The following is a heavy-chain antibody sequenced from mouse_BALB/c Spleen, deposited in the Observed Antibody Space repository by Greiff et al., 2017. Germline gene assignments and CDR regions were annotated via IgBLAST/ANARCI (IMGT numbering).Heavy chain of an antibody. Sequence: EVQGVESGGGLVKPGGSLKLSCAASGFTFSSYTMSWVRQTPEKRLEWVATISSGGGNTYYPDSVKGRFTISRDNAKNNLYLQMSSLRSEDTALYYCAREDYYAMDYWGQGTSVTVSS. V-gene: IGHV5-9*03. CDR3: AREDYYAMDY. CDR1: GFTFSSYT. CDR2: ISSGGGNT. J-gene: IGHJ4*01.